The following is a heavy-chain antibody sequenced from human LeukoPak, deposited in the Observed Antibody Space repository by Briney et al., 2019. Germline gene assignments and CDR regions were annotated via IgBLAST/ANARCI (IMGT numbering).Heavy chain of an antibody. J-gene: IGHJ4*02. V-gene: IGHV5-51*01. CDR3: ARHSNGYSDY. Sequence: GESLKISCKGSGYSFTSYWIGWVRQMPGKGLEWMGIIYSPSFQGQVTISADKSISTAYLQWSSLKASDTAMYYCARHSNGYSDYWGQGTLVTVSS. CDR1: GYSFTSYW. CDR2: IY. D-gene: IGHD3-22*01.